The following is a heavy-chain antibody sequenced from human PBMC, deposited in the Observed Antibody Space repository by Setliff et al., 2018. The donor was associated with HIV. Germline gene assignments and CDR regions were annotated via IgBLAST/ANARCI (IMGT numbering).Heavy chain of an antibody. D-gene: IGHD6-19*01. CDR2: IHYDGGT. V-gene: IGHV4-39*07. CDR1: GGSFSSKSVY. CDR3: ARTVTAIHTSGWYSFFDY. J-gene: IGHJ4*02. Sequence: PSETLSLTCTVSGGSFSSKSVYWAWIRQPPGQGLEWIGSIHYDGGTYYNPSLKSRVHISIDTSKSEFSLKVSSVTAADTAVYYCARTVTAIHTSGWYSFFDYWGQGTLVTVSS.